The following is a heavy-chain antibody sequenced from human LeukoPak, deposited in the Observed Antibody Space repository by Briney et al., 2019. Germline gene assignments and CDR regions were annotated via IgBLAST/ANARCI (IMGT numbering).Heavy chain of an antibody. D-gene: IGHD6-6*01. J-gene: IGHJ4*02. V-gene: IGHV3-69-1*02. Sequence: GGSLRLSCAASGFTFDDYGMSWVRQAPGKGLEWVSYISSSSSIYYGDSVKGRFTMSRDNAKNSLYLQMNSLRAEDTAVYYCAREYSSSSGRCFDSWGQGTLVTVSS. CDR3: AREYSSSSGRCFDS. CDR2: ISSSSSI. CDR1: GFTFDDYG.